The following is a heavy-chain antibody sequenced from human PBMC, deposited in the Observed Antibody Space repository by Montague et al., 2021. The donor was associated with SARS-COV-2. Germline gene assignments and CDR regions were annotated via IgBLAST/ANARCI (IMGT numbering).Heavy chain of an antibody. D-gene: IGHD2-8*01. V-gene: IGHV4-39*01. CDR1: GGSVSSDTHN. J-gene: IGHJ4*02. Sequence: SETLSLTCTVSGGSVSSDTHNWAWIRQPPGKGLEWIASIFYKGNTYYNPSLRSRFTISINTSKNQFFLRVASGTAADTAVYYCARVPNGRHDNWGPGALVTVSS. CDR2: IFYKGNT. CDR3: ARVPNGRHDN.